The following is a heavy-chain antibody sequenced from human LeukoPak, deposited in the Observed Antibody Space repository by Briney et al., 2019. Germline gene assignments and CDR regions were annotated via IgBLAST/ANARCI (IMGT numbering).Heavy chain of an antibody. D-gene: IGHD1-26*01. J-gene: IGHJ4*01. CDR2: IKSKTNGGTT. CDR1: GFTFTNAW. Sequence: KAGGSLSLSCAASGFTFTNAWMNWVRQAPGEGLEWVGRIKSKTNGGTTDYAAPEKGRFTITRNDSSNTLYLQRNSRKTEATAVYFCTTFYVQWGDYWGQGTLVTVSS. CDR3: TTFYVQWGDY. V-gene: IGHV3-15*01.